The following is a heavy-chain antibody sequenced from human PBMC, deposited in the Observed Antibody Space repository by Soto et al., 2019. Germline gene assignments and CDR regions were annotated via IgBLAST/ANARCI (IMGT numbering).Heavy chain of an antibody. CDR3: ARGLVAAAGTTSHYHYYMDV. J-gene: IGHJ6*03. Sequence: ASVKVSCKASGGTFSSYAISWVRQAPGQGLEWMGGIIPIFGNTGYAQKFQGRVTMTRNTSISTAYMELGSLRSEDTAVYYCARGLVAAAGTTSHYHYYMDVWGKGTTVTVSS. CDR1: GGTFSSYA. CDR2: IIPIFGNT. V-gene: IGHV1-8*02. D-gene: IGHD6-13*01.